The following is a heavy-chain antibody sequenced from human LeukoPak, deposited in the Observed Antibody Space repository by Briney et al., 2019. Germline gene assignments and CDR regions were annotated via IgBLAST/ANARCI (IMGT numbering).Heavy chain of an antibody. CDR1: GGSLSGYY. V-gene: IGHV4-34*01. CDR2: IKHSGST. J-gene: IGHJ4*02. D-gene: IGHD6-13*01. Sequence: SETLSLTCAVYGGSLSGYYWSWIRQPPGKGLEWIGEIKHSGSTNYNPSLKSRVTISVDTSKNQFSLKLRSVTAADTAVYYCARAEFTHSSSWYAFWGQGTLVTVSS. CDR3: ARAEFTHSSSWYAF.